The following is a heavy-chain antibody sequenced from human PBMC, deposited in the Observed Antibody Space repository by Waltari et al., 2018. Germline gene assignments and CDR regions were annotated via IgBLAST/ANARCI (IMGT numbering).Heavy chain of an antibody. CDR2: ISDGGGLI. V-gene: IGHV3-23*01. Sequence: EVQLLESGGALVEPGGSLRLSCAASGFTFSSYVMSWVRQAPGKRLEWDSTISDGGGLIYSADSVKVRFTIYRDNSKNTLYLQLNNLRAEDTALYYCVRARWLDYGGQGTLVTVSS. D-gene: IGHD3-10*01. CDR3: VRARWLDY. CDR1: GFTFSSYV. J-gene: IGHJ4*02.